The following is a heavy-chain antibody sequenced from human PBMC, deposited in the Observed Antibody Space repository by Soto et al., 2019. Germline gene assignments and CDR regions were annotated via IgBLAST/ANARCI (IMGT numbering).Heavy chain of an antibody. CDR2: ISGSGGST. D-gene: IGHD3-16*01. Sequence: EVQLLESGGGLVQPGGSLRLSCAASGFTFSSYAMSWVRPAPGKGLEWVSAISGSGGSTYYADSVKGRFTISRDNSKNALYLQMASLRAEDTAVYYCAKVGGTTYYYGMDVWGQGTTVTVAS. CDR1: GFTFSSYA. J-gene: IGHJ6*02. CDR3: AKVGGTTYYYGMDV. V-gene: IGHV3-23*01.